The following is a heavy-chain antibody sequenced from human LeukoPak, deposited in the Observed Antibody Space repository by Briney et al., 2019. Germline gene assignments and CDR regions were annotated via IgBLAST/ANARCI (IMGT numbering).Heavy chain of an antibody. CDR3: ARGEGHSSSF. V-gene: IGHV3-21*01. CDR1: GFTFSSYS. J-gene: IGHJ4*02. D-gene: IGHD6-13*01. Sequence: PGGSLRLSCAASGFTFSSYSMNWIRQAPGKGLEWVSSISSSSSYIYYADLVKGRFTISRDNAKNSLYLQMNSLRAEDTAVYYCARGEGHSSSFWGQGTLVTVSS. CDR2: ISSSSSYI.